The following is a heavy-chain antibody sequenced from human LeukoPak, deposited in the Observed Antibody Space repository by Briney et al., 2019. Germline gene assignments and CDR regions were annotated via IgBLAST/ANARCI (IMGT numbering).Heavy chain of an antibody. D-gene: IGHD1-7*01. CDR1: GYTFTSYG. CDR3: ARDGGVCSITGTTPCY. CDR2: IIPIFGTA. J-gene: IGHJ4*02. V-gene: IGHV1-69*05. Sequence: SVKVSCKASGYTFTSYGISWVRQAPGQGLEWMGGIIPIFGTANYAQKFQGRVTITTDESTSTAYMELSSLRSEDTAVYYCARDGGVCSITGTTPCYWGQGTLVTVSS.